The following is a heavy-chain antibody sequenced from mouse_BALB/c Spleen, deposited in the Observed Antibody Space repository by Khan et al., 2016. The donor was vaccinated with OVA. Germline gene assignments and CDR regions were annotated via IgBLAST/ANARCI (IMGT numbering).Heavy chain of an antibody. CDR2: IRLKSDDYVT. CDR1: GFTFSNYW. J-gene: IGHJ2*01. Sequence: EVKLEESGGGLVQPGGSMTLSCVASGFTFSNYWMNWVRQSPAKGLEWVADIRLKSDDYVTHSAESVKGRLTISRDDYKSSVDLQMNDIRAEDTGIYYCWILRWGQGTTLTVSS. V-gene: IGHV6-6*02. CDR3: WILR.